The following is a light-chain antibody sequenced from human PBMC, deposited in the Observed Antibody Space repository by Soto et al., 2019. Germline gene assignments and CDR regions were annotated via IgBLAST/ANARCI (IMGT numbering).Light chain of an antibody. Sequence: EIVLTQSPGTLSLSPGERATLSCRASESVSSTYLAWYQQKPGQAPRLLIYGASNRATGIPDRLSGSGSGTDFTLPISRLEPEDSAVYYCQQYGSSPNTFGQVKKLDTK. CDR1: ESVSSTY. CDR2: GAS. CDR3: QQYGSSPNT. J-gene: IGKJ2*01. V-gene: IGKV3-20*01.